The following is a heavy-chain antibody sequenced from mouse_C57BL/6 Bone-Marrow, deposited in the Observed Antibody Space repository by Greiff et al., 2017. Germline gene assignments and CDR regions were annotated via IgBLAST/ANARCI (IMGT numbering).Heavy chain of an antibody. CDR1: GYTFTSYW. D-gene: IGHD4-1*01. J-gene: IGHJ3*01. CDR2: IDPSDSYP. V-gene: IGHV1-59*01. Sequence: VQLQQPGAELVRPGTSVKLSCKASGYTFTSYWMHWVKQRPGQGLEWIGVIDPSDSYPNYNQKFKGKATLTVDTSSSTAYMQLSSLTSEDSAVYYCARGLGRFADAGQGTLVTVSA. CDR3: ARGLGRFAD.